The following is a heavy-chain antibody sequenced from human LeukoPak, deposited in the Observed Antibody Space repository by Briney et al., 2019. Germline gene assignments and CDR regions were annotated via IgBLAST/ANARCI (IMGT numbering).Heavy chain of an antibody. CDR1: GSTFSSYA. CDR2: ISGSGGST. Sequence: GGSLRLSCSASGSTFSSYAMSWVRQAPGKGLEWVSAISGSGGSTYYADSVKGRFTISRDNSKNTLYLQMNSLRAEDTAVYYCAKAIVRILTGYHKVREGYYFDYWGQGTLVTVSS. D-gene: IGHD3-9*01. CDR3: AKAIVRILTGYHKVREGYYFDY. V-gene: IGHV3-23*01. J-gene: IGHJ4*02.